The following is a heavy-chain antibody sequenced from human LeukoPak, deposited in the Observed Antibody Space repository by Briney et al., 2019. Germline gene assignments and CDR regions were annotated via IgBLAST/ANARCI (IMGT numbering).Heavy chain of an antibody. CDR2: IYSGGST. V-gene: IGHV3-66*01. J-gene: IGHJ5*02. CDR1: GFTVSTNY. CDR3: ARERGYCSGGSCYGWFDP. Sequence: PGGSLRLSCAASGFTVSTNYMSWVRQAPGKGLEWVSIIYSGGSTYYADSVKGRFTISRDNSKNTLYLQMNSLRAEDTAVYYCARERGYCSGGSCYGWFDPWGQGTLVTVSS. D-gene: IGHD2-15*01.